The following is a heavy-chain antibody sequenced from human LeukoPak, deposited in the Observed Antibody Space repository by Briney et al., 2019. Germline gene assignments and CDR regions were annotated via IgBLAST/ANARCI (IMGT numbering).Heavy chain of an antibody. CDR2: ISWDGGST. CDR3: AKGTAMGNYYYYMDV. J-gene: IGHJ6*03. V-gene: IGHV3-43D*03. D-gene: IGHD5-18*01. Sequence: GGSLRLSCAASGFTFDDYAMHWVRQAPGKGLEWVSLISWDGGSTYYADSVKGRFTISRDNSKNSLYLQMNSLRAEDTALYYCAKGTAMGNYYYYMDVWGKGTTVTVSS. CDR1: GFTFDDYA.